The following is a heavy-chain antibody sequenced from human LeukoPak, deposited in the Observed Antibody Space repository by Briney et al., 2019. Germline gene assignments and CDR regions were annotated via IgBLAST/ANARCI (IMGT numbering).Heavy chain of an antibody. D-gene: IGHD6-19*01. CDR3: ATKQWLAPPPDS. V-gene: IGHV3-74*01. CDR2: INTDGTVT. Sequence: GGSLRLSCAASGFIFSKYWMPWVRQAPGKGLESVSRINTDGTVTTYADSVKGRFTVSRDNADNTMFLQMNSVRDEDTAVYYCATKQWLAPPPDSWGQGTPVTVSS. CDR1: GFIFSKYW. J-gene: IGHJ4*02.